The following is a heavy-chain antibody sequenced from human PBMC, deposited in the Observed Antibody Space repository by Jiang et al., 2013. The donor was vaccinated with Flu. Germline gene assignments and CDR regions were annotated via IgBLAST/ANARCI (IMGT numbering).Heavy chain of an antibody. CDR3: ARSRGYSYGSEIYFDY. CDR2: ISSSGSTI. Sequence: AASGFTFSDYYMSWIRQAPGKGLEWVSYISSSGSTIYYADSVKGRFTISRDNAKNSLYLQMNSLRAEDTAVYYCARSRGYSYGSEIYFDYWGQGTLVTVSS. V-gene: IGHV3-11*01. D-gene: IGHD5-18*01. CDR1: GFTFSDYY. J-gene: IGHJ4*02.